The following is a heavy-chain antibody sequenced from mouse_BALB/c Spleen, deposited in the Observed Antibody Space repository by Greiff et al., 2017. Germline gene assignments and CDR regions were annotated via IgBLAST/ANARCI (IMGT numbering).Heavy chain of an antibody. D-gene: IGHD1-2*01. J-gene: IGHJ4*01. CDR2: ISTYYGDA. V-gene: IGHV1S137*01. CDR1: GYTFTDYA. CDR3: ARSQFITKFMDY. Sequence: VQLQQSGAELVRPGVSVKISCKGSGYTFTDYAMHWVKQSHAKSLEWIGVISTYYGDASYNQKFKGKATMTVDKSSSTAYMEIARLTSEDSAIYYCARSQFITKFMDYWGQGTSVTVSS.